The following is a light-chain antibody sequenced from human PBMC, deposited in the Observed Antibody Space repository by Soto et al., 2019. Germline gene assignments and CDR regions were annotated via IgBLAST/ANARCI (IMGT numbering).Light chain of an antibody. CDR3: QSYDSSLSGSKTV. J-gene: IGLJ7*01. V-gene: IGLV1-40*01. CDR2: GNT. Sequence: QSVLTQPPSVSGAPGQTVTISCTGSSSNIGAGHVVHWYRHLPGTAPKLLIFGNTNRPSGVPDRFSGSRSGTSASLAISGLQAEDEADYYCQSYDSSLSGSKTVFGGGTQLTVL. CDR1: SSNIGAGHV.